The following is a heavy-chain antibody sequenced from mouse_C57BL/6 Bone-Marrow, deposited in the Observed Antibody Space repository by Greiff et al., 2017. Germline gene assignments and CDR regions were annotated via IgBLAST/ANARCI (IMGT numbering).Heavy chain of an antibody. J-gene: IGHJ2*01. D-gene: IGHD2-4*01. CDR3: ARGDYGDY. CDR2: IYPGGGYT. V-gene: IGHV1-63*01. Sequence: VQGVESGAELVRPGTSVKMSCKASGYTFTNYWIGWAKQRPGHGLEWIGDIYPGGGYTNYNEKFKGKATLTADKSSSTAYMQFSSLTSEDSAIYYCARGDYGDYWGQGTTLTGSS. CDR1: GYTFTNYW.